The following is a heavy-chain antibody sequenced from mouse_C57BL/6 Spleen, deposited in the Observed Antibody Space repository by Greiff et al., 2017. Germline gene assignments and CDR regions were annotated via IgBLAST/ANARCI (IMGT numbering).Heavy chain of an antibody. V-gene: IGHV5-6*01. D-gene: IGHD3-2*02. CDR2: ISSGGSYT. CDR1: GFTFSSYG. Sequence: EVKLVESGGDLVKPGGSLKLSCAASGFTFSSYGMSWVRQTPDKRLEWVATISSGGSYTYYPDSVKGRFTISRDNAKNTLYLQMSSLKSEDTAMYYCASPSDSSGYGFDYWGQGTTLTVSS. J-gene: IGHJ2*01. CDR3: ASPSDSSGYGFDY.